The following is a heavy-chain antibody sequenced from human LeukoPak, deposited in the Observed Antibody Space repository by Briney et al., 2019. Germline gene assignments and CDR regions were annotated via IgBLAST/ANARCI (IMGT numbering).Heavy chain of an antibody. V-gene: IGHV3-23*01. J-gene: IGHJ4*02. D-gene: IGHD6-6*01. CDR2: LSDDGGST. CDR1: GLTFNRYA. CDR3: AVYSSSFYFDY. Sequence: GGSLRLSCAASGLTFNRYAMSWVRQAPGKGLEWISGLSDDGGSTYYADSVKGRFAISRDNSKNTLYLQMTSLRAEDTAVYYCAVYSSSFYFDYWGQGTLVTVSS.